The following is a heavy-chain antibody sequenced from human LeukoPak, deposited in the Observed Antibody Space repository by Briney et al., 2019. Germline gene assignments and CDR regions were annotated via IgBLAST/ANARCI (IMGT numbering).Heavy chain of an antibody. CDR1: GGSISSRNW. D-gene: IGHD6-6*01. CDR3: ARATRAARHFDY. J-gene: IGHJ4*02. Sequence: SETLSLTCAVSGGSISSRNWWSWVRQPPGKGLEWVGEIYHSGSTNYNPSLKTRVTISVDTSKNQFSLKLSSVTAADTAVYYCARATRAARHFDYWGQGTLVTVSS. CDR2: IYHSGST. V-gene: IGHV4-4*02.